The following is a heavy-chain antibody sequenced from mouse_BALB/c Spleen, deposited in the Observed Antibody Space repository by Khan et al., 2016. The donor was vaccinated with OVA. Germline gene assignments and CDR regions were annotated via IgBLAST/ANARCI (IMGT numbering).Heavy chain of an antibody. Sequence: QVQLQQSGPGLVQPSQSLSITCTASGFSLTTYCVHWVRQSPGQGLEWLGVIWSGGGTDYDSAYIYRMIISKDNSKCQVFFKMNSLQANDTAIYYCARNYDYDEGLDYWGQGTLVTVSA. CDR2: IWSGGGT. CDR1: GFSLTTYC. D-gene: IGHD2-4*01. V-gene: IGHV2-2*02. J-gene: IGHJ3*01. CDR3: ARNYDYDEGLDY.